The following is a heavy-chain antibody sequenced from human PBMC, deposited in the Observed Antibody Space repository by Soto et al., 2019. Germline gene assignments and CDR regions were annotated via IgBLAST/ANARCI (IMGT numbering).Heavy chain of an antibody. CDR3: ARAAEYSSSSGIYYYYYGMDV. CDR2: ISHSGST. CDR1: GGSFSGYY. Sequence: PSETLSLTCAVYGGSFSGYYWSWIRQPPGKRLEWIGEISHSGSTNYNPSLKSRVTISLDTSKNQFSLKLSSVTAADTAVYYCARAAEYSSSSGIYYYYYGMDVWGQGTTVTVSS. J-gene: IGHJ6*02. D-gene: IGHD6-6*01. V-gene: IGHV4-34*01.